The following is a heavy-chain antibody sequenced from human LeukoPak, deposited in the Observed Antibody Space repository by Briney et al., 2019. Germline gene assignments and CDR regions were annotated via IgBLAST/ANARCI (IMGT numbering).Heavy chain of an antibody. CDR3: AKDLLRSGYDFDS. J-gene: IGHJ4*02. D-gene: IGHD5-12*01. CDR1: GFTFSSYA. CDR2: IEGNGVTA. Sequence: GGSLRLSCAASGFTFSSYAMTWVRQAPGKALEWVSTIEGNGVTAYYADSAKGRFTISRDNSKSTLYLQMNSLRAEDTAIYYCAKDLLRSGYDFDSWGQGTLVTVSS. V-gene: IGHV3-23*01.